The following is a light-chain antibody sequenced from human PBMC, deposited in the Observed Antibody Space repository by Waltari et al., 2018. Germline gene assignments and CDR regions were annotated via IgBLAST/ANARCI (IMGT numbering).Light chain of an antibody. V-gene: IGLV3-1*01. J-gene: IGLJ2*01. CDR3: QAWDSSTVV. Sequence: SYELTQPPSVSVSPGQTASITCSGDKLGDKYVCWYQQKPGQSPALGIYQDSKRPSGIPERFSGSNSGNTATLTISGTQAMDEADYYCQAWDSSTVVFGGGTKLTVL. CDR2: QDS. CDR1: KLGDKY.